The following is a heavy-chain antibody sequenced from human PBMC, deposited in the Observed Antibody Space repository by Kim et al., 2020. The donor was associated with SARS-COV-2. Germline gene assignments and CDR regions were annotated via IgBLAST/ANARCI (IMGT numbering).Heavy chain of an antibody. CDR3: ARDRDLYNGMDV. V-gene: IGHV4-59*01. Sequence: TNHTPSLKSRVTISVDTSKNQFSLKLSSVTAADTAVYYCARDRDLYNGMDVWGQGTTVTVSS. D-gene: IGHD2-2*02. CDR2: T. J-gene: IGHJ6*02.